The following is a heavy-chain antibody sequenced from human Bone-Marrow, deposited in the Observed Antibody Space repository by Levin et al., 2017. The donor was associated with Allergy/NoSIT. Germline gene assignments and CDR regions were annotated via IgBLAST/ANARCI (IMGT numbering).Heavy chain of an antibody. CDR2: ISGGSSRI. Sequence: GESLKVSCAASGLSFSNYDMNWVRQAPGKGLEWVSSISGGSSRIYYADSVKGRFTISRDNAKNSLYLQMNSMRVEDTAVYYCASWAMFYYDGSDFDYFYYGMDVWGQGTTVTVSS. CDR1: GLSFSNYD. CDR3: ASWAMFYYDGSDFDYFYYGMDV. J-gene: IGHJ6*02. D-gene: IGHD3-16*01. V-gene: IGHV3-21*06.